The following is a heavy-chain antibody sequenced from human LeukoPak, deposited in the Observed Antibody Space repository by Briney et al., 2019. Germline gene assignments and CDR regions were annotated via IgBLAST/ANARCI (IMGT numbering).Heavy chain of an antibody. D-gene: IGHD3-22*01. J-gene: IGHJ4*02. CDR2: IKQDGSEK. V-gene: IGHV3-7*01. CDR3: ARPYYDSSGSHFDY. CDR1: GFTFSSYW. Sequence: PGESLKISCAASGFTFSSYWMSWVRQAPGKGLEWVANIKQDGSEKYYVDSVKGRFTISRDNAKNSLYLQMNSLRAEDTAVYYCARPYYDSSGSHFDYWGQGTLVTVSS.